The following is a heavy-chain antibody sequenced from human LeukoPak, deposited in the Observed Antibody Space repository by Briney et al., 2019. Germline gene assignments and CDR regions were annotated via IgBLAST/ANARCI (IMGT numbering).Heavy chain of an antibody. J-gene: IGHJ4*02. Sequence: SVKVSCKASGGTFSNYAISWVRQAPGQGLEWMGGIIPIFGTANYAQKFLGRVTITADESTSAAYMELSSLRSEDTAVYYCARVYYYDSSGTLYYFDYWGQGTLVTVSS. CDR1: GGTFSNYA. CDR2: IIPIFGTA. V-gene: IGHV1-69*13. CDR3: ARVYYYDSSGTLYYFDY. D-gene: IGHD3-22*01.